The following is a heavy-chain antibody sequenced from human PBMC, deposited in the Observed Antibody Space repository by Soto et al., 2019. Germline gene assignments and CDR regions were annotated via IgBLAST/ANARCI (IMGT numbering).Heavy chain of an antibody. V-gene: IGHV1-69*13. J-gene: IGHJ6*02. CDR2: IIPIFGTA. Sequence: ASVKVSCKASGGAFSSYAISWVRQAPGQGLEWMGGIIPIFGTANYAQRFQGRVTITADESTSTAYMELSSLRSEDTAVYYCARITLGYSSSWYMGAHYGMDVWGQGTTVTVSS. D-gene: IGHD6-13*01. CDR3: ARITLGYSSSWYMGAHYGMDV. CDR1: GGAFSSYA.